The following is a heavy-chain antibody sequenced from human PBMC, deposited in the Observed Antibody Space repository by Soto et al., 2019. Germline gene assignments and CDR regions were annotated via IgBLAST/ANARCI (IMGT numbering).Heavy chain of an antibody. CDR2: IIPISDTT. D-gene: IGHD2-2*01. J-gene: IGHJ6*02. CDR3: ARSQGSSTSLEIYYYYYYGMDV. Sequence: QVQLVQSGAEVQKPGSSVKVSCKPSGGTFSSYAISWVRQAPGQGLEWMGGIIPISDTTNYAQKFQGRVTITADESTSTAYMELSSLRSEDTAVYYCARSQGSSTSLEIYYYYYYGMDVWGQGTTVTVSS. V-gene: IGHV1-69*01. CDR1: GGTFSSYA.